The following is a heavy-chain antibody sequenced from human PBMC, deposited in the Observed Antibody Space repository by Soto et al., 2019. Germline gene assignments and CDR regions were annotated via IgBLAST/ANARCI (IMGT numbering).Heavy chain of an antibody. CDR2: IYSGGST. D-gene: IGHD3-22*01. J-gene: IGHJ1*01. Sequence: EVQLVESGGGLVQPGGSLRLSCAASGFTVSSNYMSWVRQAPGKGLEWVSVIYSGGSTYYADSVKGRFTISRDNSKNTLYLQMSGLRAGDTAVYYCARELVDGYYDSSGYFQHWGQGTLVTGSS. V-gene: IGHV3-66*01. CDR1: GFTVSSNY. CDR3: ARELVDGYYDSSGYFQH.